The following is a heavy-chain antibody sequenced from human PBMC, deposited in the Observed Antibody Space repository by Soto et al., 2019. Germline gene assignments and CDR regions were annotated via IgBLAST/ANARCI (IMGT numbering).Heavy chain of an antibody. CDR1: GGSISSYY. D-gene: IGHD5-12*01. CDR2: IYYSGST. CDR3: TRLRDGYPDY. J-gene: IGHJ4*02. V-gene: IGHV4-59*01. Sequence: SETLSPTCTVSGGSISSYYWSWIRQPPGKGLEWIGYIYYSGSTNYSPSLKSRVTISVDSSKNQFSLKLSSVTAADTAVYYCTRLRDGYPDYWGQGTLVTVSS.